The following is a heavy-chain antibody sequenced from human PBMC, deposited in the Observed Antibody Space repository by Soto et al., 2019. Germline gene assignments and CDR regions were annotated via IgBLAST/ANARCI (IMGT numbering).Heavy chain of an antibody. CDR2: IKQDGSEK. D-gene: IGHD3-22*01. V-gene: IGHV3-7*01. CDR3: ARGDLYDSSGYYYGYFDY. CDR1: GLSFSTYW. J-gene: IGHJ4*02. Sequence: EVQLVESGGDLVQPGGSLRLSCAASGLSFSTYWMTWIRQAPGKGLEWVANIKQDGSEKYYVDSVEGRFTISRDNAKNSLSLQMNSLRAEDTAVYYCARGDLYDSSGYYYGYFDYWGQGTLVTVSS.